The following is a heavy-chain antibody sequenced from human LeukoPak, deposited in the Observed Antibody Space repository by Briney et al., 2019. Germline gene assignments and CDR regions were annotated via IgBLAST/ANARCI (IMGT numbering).Heavy chain of an antibody. CDR1: GDFIRRYY. V-gene: IGHV4-59*01. Sequence: SETLSLTCSVCGDFIRRYYWSWIRQPPGKGLEWIGYIYYSGSTNYNPSLKSRVTISLDTSKNQFSLKLSSVTAADTAVYYCARSENYDFWSGYYIGHWGQGTLVTVSS. D-gene: IGHD3-3*01. CDR2: IYYSGST. CDR3: ARSENYDFWSGYYIGH. J-gene: IGHJ4*02.